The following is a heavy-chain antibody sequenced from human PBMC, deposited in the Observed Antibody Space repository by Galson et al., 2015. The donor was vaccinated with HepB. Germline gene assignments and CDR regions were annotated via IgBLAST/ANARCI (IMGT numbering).Heavy chain of an antibody. D-gene: IGHD3-10*01. V-gene: IGHV3-33*01. CDR1: GFILSTYG. CDR3: ARGGYGSGSYAWFDP. CDR2: IQYNGNNK. Sequence: SLRLSCAASGFILSTYGMHWVRQAPGKGLEWVALIQYNGNNKYYADSVKGRFTISRDNSENTLYLQMNSLRAEDTAVYYCARGGYGSGSYAWFDPWGQGTLVTVSS. J-gene: IGHJ5*02.